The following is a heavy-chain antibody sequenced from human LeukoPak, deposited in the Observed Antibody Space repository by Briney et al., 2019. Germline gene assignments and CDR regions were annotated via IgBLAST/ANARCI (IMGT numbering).Heavy chain of an antibody. V-gene: IGHV3-7*01. Sequence: PGGSLRLSCAASGFPFTSHWLGWFRQSPGRGLEWVAHINSDGSEKNYVDSVKGRFTISRDNARNSQFLQMNSLRAEDTAVYYCASGGGWVFFNWGQGTLVTVSS. CDR2: INSDGSEK. J-gene: IGHJ4*02. D-gene: IGHD6-19*01. CDR3: ASGGGWVFFN. CDR1: GFPFTSHW.